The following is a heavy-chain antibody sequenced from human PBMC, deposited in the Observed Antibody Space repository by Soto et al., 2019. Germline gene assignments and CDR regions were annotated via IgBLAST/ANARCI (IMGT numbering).Heavy chain of an antibody. CDR3: AKDRSQGAVAGTSDFDY. V-gene: IGHV3-23*01. CDR1: GFSFSSYA. D-gene: IGHD6-19*01. CDR2: ISGRGGRA. J-gene: IGHJ4*02. Sequence: GGSLRLSCAASGFSFSSYALSWVRQAPGKGLEWVSTISGRGGRAYYADSVKGRFTISRDNSKNALYLQLNSLRAEDTAVYYCAKDRSQGAVAGTSDFDYWGQGTLVTVPS.